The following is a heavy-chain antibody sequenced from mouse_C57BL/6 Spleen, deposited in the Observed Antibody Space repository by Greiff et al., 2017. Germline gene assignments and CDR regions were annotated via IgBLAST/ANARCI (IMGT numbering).Heavy chain of an antibody. Sequence: VKLVESGAELVRPGTSVKVSCKASGYAFTNSLIEWVKQRPGQGLEWIGVINPGSGGTNYNETFKGKAKLPADKSASTAYMQLSSLTSEVSAVYFCARDYYGSSLYWYIYVWGTGTTVTGSS. J-gene: IGHJ1*03. CDR1: GYAFTNSL. V-gene: IGHV1-54*01. CDR2: INPGSGGT. D-gene: IGHD1-1*01. CDR3: ARDYYGSSLYWYIYV.